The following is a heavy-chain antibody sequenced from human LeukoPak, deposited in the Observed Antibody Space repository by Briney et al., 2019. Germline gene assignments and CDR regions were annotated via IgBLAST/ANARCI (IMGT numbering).Heavy chain of an antibody. J-gene: IGHJ4*02. V-gene: IGHV1-69*04. D-gene: IGHD4-23*01. Sequence: GSSVKVSCKASGGTFSSYAISWVRQAPGQGLEWMGRIIPILGIANYAQKFQGRVTITADKSTSTAYMELSSLRSEDTAMYYCARESYSGNPNFDYWGQGTLVTVSS. CDR2: IIPILGIA. CDR1: GGTFSSYA. CDR3: ARESYSGNPNFDY.